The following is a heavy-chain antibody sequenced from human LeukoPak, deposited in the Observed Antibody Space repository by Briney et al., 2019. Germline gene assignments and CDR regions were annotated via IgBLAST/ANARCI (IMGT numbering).Heavy chain of an antibody. CDR3: ARENYYDSSGYYYGLVY. CDR2: INPNSGGT. D-gene: IGHD3-22*01. CDR1: GYTFTGYY. Sequence: ASVKVSCKASGYTFTGYYIHWVRQAPGQGLEWMGWINPNSGGTSYAQKFQGRVTMTRDTSITTAYMELSRLRSDDTAVYYCARENYYDSSGYYYGLVYWGQGTLVTVSS. V-gene: IGHV1-2*02. J-gene: IGHJ4*02.